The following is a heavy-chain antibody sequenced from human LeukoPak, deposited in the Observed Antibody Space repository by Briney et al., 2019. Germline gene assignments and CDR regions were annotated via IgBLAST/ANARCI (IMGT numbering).Heavy chain of an antibody. CDR2: IKQDGSEK. Sequence: GGSLRLSCAASGFTFSSYWMSWVRQAPGKGLEWVANIKQDGSEKYYVDSVKGRFTISRDNAKNSLYLQMNSLRAEDTAVYYCASGGTYYDFWSGYAGGSYWGQGTLVTVSS. J-gene: IGHJ4*02. CDR3: ASGGTYYDFWSGYAGGSY. V-gene: IGHV3-7*03. CDR1: GFTFSSYW. D-gene: IGHD3-3*01.